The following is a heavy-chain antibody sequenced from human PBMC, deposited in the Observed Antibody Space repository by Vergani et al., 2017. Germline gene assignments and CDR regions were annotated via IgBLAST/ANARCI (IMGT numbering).Heavy chain of an antibody. Sequence: QVQLQESGPGLVKPSETLSLTCTVSGGSISSYYWSWIRQHPGKGLAWIGYIYYSGSTNYNPSLKSRVNISVDTSKNQFSLKLSSVTAADTAVYYCATYYYDSSGYYQENEYAFDIWGQGTMVTVSS. CDR1: GGSISSYY. V-gene: IGHV4-59*01. CDR3: ATYYYDSSGYYQENEYAFDI. J-gene: IGHJ3*02. D-gene: IGHD3-22*01. CDR2: IYYSGST.